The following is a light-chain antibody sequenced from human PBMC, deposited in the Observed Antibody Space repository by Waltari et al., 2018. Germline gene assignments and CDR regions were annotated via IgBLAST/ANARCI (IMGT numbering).Light chain of an antibody. CDR2: YAS. CDR1: QSVSSY. Sequence: EIVLTQSPATLSLSPGQRATLSCRASQSVSSYLAWFQQKPGQAPRLLIYYASNRAPGIPARFSGSGSGTDFTLTISSLEPEDFAVYYCQQRGNGPPITFGQGTRLDMK. J-gene: IGKJ5*01. CDR3: QQRGNGPPIT. V-gene: IGKV3-11*01.